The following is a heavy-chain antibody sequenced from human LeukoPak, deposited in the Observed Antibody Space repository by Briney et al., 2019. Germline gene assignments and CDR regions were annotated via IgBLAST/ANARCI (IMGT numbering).Heavy chain of an antibody. Sequence: ASVKVSCKASGYTFTGYYMHWVRQAPGRGLEWMGWINPNSGGTNYAQKFQGRVTMTRDTSISTAYMELSRLRSDDTAVYYCARGNAVAGYYNWFDPWGQGTLVTVSS. J-gene: IGHJ5*02. V-gene: IGHV1-2*02. CDR1: GYTFTGYY. CDR2: INPNSGGT. D-gene: IGHD6-19*01. CDR3: ARGNAVAGYYNWFDP.